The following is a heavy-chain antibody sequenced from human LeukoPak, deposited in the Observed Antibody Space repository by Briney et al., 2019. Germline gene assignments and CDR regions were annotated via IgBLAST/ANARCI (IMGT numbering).Heavy chain of an antibody. CDR2: IYYSGSS. CDR3: AGRLTYSYAIDS. Sequence: PSETLSLTCTVSGGSISGYYWNWIRQPPGKGLEWIGHIYYSGSSSYNPSLSSRVTISVDTSKNQFSLRLSSVTAADTAMYYCAGRLTYSYAIDSWGQGTLVTVSS. CDR1: GGSISGYY. D-gene: IGHD5-18*01. V-gene: IGHV4-59*01. J-gene: IGHJ4*02.